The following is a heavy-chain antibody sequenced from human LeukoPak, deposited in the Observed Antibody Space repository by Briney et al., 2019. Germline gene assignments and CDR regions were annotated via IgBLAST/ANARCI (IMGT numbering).Heavy chain of an antibody. CDR2: ISSSSSYI. D-gene: IGHD6-13*01. Sequence: GGSLRLSCAASGFTFSSYSMNWVRQAPGKGLEGVSSISSSSSYIYYADSVKGRFTISRDNAKNSLYLQMHSLRAEDTAVYYCASGSIAAAGTVYWGQGTLVTVSS. CDR1: GFTFSSYS. J-gene: IGHJ4*02. V-gene: IGHV3-21*01. CDR3: ASGSIAAAGTVY.